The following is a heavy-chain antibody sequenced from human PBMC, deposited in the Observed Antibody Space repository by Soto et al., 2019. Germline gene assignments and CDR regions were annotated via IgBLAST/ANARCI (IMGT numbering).Heavy chain of an antibody. D-gene: IGHD4-4*01. CDR3: ARWPTVSRPTYGMDV. V-gene: IGHV1-69*13. Sequence: ASVKVSCKASGGTFISYVYNWVRQAPGQGLEWMGGIIPMFNITNFAQKFQGRITITADESTTTAYMELSSLRSEDTAVYYCARWPTVSRPTYGMDVWGQGTTVTVSS. CDR1: GGTFISYV. CDR2: IIPMFNIT. J-gene: IGHJ6*02.